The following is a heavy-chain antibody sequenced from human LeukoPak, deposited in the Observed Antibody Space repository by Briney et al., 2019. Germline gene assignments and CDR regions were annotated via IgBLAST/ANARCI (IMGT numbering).Heavy chain of an antibody. V-gene: IGHV4-30-2*01. J-gene: IGHJ4*02. CDR2: IYHSGAT. CDR1: GGSISSGDYY. CDR3: AKAPQTVAGTFFDY. Sequence: SETLSLTCTVSGGSISSGDYYWGWLRQPPGKGLEWIGYIYHSGATYYNPSLTSRVTMSVDRSKSQFSLKVNSVTAADTAVYYCAKAPQTVAGTFFDYWGQGTLVTVSS. D-gene: IGHD6-19*01.